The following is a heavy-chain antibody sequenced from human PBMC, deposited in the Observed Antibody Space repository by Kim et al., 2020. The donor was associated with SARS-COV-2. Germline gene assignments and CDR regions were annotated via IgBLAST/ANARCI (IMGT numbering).Heavy chain of an antibody. J-gene: IGHJ4*02. CDR2: IYPGDSDT. Sequence: GESLKISCKGSGYSFTSYWIGWVRQMPGKGLEWMGIIYPGDSDTRYSPSFQGQVTISADKSISTAYLQWSSLKASDTAMYYCARPPHYYGSGTDVDYWGQGTLVTVSS. CDR1: GYSFTSYW. V-gene: IGHV5-51*01. CDR3: ARPPHYYGSGTDVDY. D-gene: IGHD3-10*01.